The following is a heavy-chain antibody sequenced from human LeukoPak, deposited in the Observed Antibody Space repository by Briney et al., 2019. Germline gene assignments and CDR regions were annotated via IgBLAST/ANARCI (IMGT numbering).Heavy chain of an antibody. Sequence: GGSLRLSCAASGFTFSNYNMNWVRQAPGKGLEWVSGISVSAGSTHYADSVKGRFTISRDNSRNTLYLQMNSLRAEDTAVYYCADAIVGAPAQYWGQGTLVTVSS. CDR3: ADAIVGAPAQY. J-gene: IGHJ4*02. V-gene: IGHV3-23*01. CDR2: ISVSAGST. D-gene: IGHD1-26*01. CDR1: GFTFSNYN.